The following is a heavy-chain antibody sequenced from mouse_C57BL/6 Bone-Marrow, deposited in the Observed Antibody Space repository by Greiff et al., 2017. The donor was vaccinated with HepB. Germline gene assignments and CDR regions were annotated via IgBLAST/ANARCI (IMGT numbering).Heavy chain of an antibody. V-gene: IGHV1-81*01. CDR1: GFTFTSYG. CDR3: ARRGDDDYFGY. J-gene: IGHJ2*01. D-gene: IGHD2-13*01. CDR2: IYPRSGNT. Sequence: QVQLQQSGAELAKPGASVKLSCKASGFTFTSYGISWVKQSTGQGLEWIGEIYPRSGNTYYDEKFKGKATLTADKSSSTAYMELRSLTSEDSAVYFCARRGDDDYFGYWGNGATLTVAS.